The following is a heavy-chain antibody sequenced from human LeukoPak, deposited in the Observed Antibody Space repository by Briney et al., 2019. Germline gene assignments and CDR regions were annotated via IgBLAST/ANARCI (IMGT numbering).Heavy chain of an antibody. V-gene: IGHV3-53*01. CDR1: DLPVSINY. Sequence: PGGSLRLSCAASDLPVSINYMTWVRQAPGKGLEWVSVIYSGGTTFYADSVKGRFTISRDNSKNTLYLQMTSLRAEDTAVYYCHCSGGNCYKPWGQGTLVTVSS. CDR3: HCSGGNCYKP. CDR2: IYSGGTT. J-gene: IGHJ5*02. D-gene: IGHD2-15*01.